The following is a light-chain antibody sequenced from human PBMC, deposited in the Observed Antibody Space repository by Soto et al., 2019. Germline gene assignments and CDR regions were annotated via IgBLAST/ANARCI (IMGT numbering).Light chain of an antibody. CDR3: QKYNSARWT. J-gene: IGKJ1*01. CDR1: QSVGSN. V-gene: IGKV3-15*01. Sequence: EIVMTQSPATLSVSPGERVTLSCRARQSVGSNLAWYQQKPGQAPRLLIYGASTRATGIPARFSGSGSETEFTLTISSLQAEDFATYYCQKYNSARWTFGQGTKVDI. CDR2: GAS.